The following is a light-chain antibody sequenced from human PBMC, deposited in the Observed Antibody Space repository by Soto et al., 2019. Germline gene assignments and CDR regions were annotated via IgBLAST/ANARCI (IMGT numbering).Light chain of an antibody. Sequence: EIVLTQSPATLSLSPGERATLSCRASQSVSSYLAWYQHKPGQAPRLLIYDASNRATGIPARFSGSGSGTDFTLTIRSLELEDFAVYYCQQRTNWPPTWTFGQGTKVEIK. J-gene: IGKJ1*01. V-gene: IGKV3-11*01. CDR2: DAS. CDR1: QSVSSY. CDR3: QQRTNWPPTWT.